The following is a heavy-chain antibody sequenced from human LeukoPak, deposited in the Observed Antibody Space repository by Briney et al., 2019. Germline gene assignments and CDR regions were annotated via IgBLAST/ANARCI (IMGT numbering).Heavy chain of an antibody. D-gene: IGHD6-13*01. CDR2: IKEDGSDK. CDR1: GFTFSNYW. Sequence: GGSLRLSCAASGFTFSNYWMGWVRQAPGKGLEWVANIKEDGSDKYYVDSVKGRFTISRDNAKNSVYLQMNSLRAEDTAMYYCARSIAGLDYWGQGTLVTVSS. J-gene: IGHJ4*02. V-gene: IGHV3-7*01. CDR3: ARSIAGLDY.